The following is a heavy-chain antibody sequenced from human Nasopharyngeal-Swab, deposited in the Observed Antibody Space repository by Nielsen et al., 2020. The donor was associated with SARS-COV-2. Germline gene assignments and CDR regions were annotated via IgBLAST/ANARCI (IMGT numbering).Heavy chain of an antibody. V-gene: IGHV3-53*01. D-gene: IGHD3-9*01. Sequence: GGSLRLSCAASGFTVSSNYMSWVRQAPGKGLEWVSVIYSGGSTYYADSVKGRFTISRDNSKNTLYLQMNSLRAEDTAVYYCARDLVGRYDILTGSLFDPWGQGTLVTVSS. CDR2: IYSGGST. CDR3: ARDLVGRYDILTGSLFDP. CDR1: GFTVSSNY. J-gene: IGHJ5*02.